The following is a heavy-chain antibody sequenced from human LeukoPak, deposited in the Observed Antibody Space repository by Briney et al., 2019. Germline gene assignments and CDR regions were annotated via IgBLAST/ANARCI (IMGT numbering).Heavy chain of an antibody. Sequence: ASVKVSCKASGYTFTSYYMHWVRQAPGQGLEWMGIINPSGGSTSYAQKFQGRVTMTRDMSTSTVYMELSSLRSEDTAVYYCARDMEDIVLMVRRSNWFDPWGQGTLVTVSS. CDR2: INPSGGST. J-gene: IGHJ5*02. CDR3: ARDMEDIVLMVRRSNWFDP. CDR1: GYTFTSYY. D-gene: IGHD2-8*01. V-gene: IGHV1-46*01.